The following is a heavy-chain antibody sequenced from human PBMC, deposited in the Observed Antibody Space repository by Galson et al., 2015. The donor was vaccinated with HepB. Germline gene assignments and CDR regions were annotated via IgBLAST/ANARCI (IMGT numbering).Heavy chain of an antibody. D-gene: IGHD3-10*01. CDR2: IIPILGIA. CDR3: ARDNKGGGFGELGNHDAFDI. J-gene: IGHJ3*02. CDR1: GGTFSSYT. V-gene: IGHV1-69*04. Sequence: SVKVSCKASGGTFSSYTISWVRQAPGQGLEWMGRIIPILGIANYAQKFQGRVTITADKSTSTAYMELSSLRSEDTAVYYCARDNKGGGFGELGNHDAFDIWGQGTMVTVSS.